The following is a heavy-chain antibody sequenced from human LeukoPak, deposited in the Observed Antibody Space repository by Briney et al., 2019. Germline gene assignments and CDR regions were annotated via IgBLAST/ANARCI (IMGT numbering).Heavy chain of an antibody. Sequence: PSETLSLTCTVSGGSISSSSYYWGWIRQPPGKGLEWIVSIYYSGSTYYNTSLKSRVTISVDTSKNQFSLKLSSVTAADTAVYYCARLNYYYDSSGYYPSSPFDYWGQGTLVTVSS. CDR3: ARLNYYYDSSGYYPSSPFDY. CDR1: GGSISSSSYY. V-gene: IGHV4-39*01. J-gene: IGHJ4*02. D-gene: IGHD3-22*01. CDR2: IYYSGST.